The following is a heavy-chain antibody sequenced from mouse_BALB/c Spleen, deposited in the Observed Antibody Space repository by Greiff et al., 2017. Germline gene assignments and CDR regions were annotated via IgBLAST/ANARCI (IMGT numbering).Heavy chain of an antibody. CDR3: ARGLTGGYYAMDY. V-gene: IGHV2-4-1*01. D-gene: IGHD4-1*01. CDR1: GFSLTSYG. CDR2: IWSGGST. Sequence: QVQLQQSGPGLVQPSQSLSITCTVSGFSLTSYGVHWVRQSPGKGLEWLGVIWSGGSTDYNAAFISRLSLSKDNSKSQVFFKMNSLQADDTAIYYCARGLTGGYYAMDYWGQGTSVTVSS. J-gene: IGHJ4*01.